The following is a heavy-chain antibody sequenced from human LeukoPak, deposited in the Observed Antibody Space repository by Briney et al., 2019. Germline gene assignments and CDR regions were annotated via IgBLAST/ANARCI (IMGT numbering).Heavy chain of an antibody. D-gene: IGHD3-3*01. V-gene: IGHV4-34*01. CDR1: GGSFSGYY. Sequence: SETLSLTCAVNGGSFSGYYWSWIRQPPGKGLEWIGEINHSGSTNYNPSLKSRVTISVDTSKNQFSLKLSSVTAADTAVYYCARRRITIFGATLPLDYWGQGTLVTVSS. CDR3: ARRRITIFGATLPLDY. CDR2: INHSGST. J-gene: IGHJ4*02.